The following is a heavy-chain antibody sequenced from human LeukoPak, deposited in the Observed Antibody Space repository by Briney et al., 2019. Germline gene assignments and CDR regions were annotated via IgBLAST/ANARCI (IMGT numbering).Heavy chain of an antibody. V-gene: IGHV3-23*01. CDR1: GFSFSSYA. D-gene: IGHD5-24*01. Sequence: GGSLRLSCAASGFSFSSYAMSWVRRAPGKGLEWVSGIRGSGTRTHYADSVKGRFTISRDNSRDTLHLQMNTLRAEDTAVYYCAKVLGLKDGYNYAYFDYWGQGTLVTVSS. CDR2: IRGSGTRT. CDR3: AKVLGLKDGYNYAYFDY. J-gene: IGHJ4*02.